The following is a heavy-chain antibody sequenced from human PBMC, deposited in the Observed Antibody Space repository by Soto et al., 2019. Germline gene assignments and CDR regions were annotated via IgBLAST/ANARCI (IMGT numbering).Heavy chain of an antibody. CDR2: ISSSSTTI. D-gene: IGHD6-13*01. V-gene: IGHV3-48*01. Sequence: GGSLRLSCAASGFTFSSYSMNWVRQAPGKGLEWVSYISSSSTTIYYADSVKGRFTISRDNAKNSLYLQMNSLRAEDTAVYYCASLRIAAAGTYYWGQGTLVTVSS. CDR3: ASLRIAAAGTYY. J-gene: IGHJ4*02. CDR1: GFTFSSYS.